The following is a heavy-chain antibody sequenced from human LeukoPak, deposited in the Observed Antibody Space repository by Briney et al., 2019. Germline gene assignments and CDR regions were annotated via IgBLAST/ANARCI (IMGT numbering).Heavy chain of an antibody. CDR2: ISSSGSTI. J-gene: IGHJ6*03. CDR1: GFTFSSYE. Sequence: PGGSLRLSCAASGFTFSSYEMNWARQAPGKGLEWVSYISSSGSTIYYADSVKGRFTISRDNAKNSLYLQMSSLRAEDTAVYYCARDAKDCSSTSCHDYYYYYMDVWGKGTTVTVSS. CDR3: ARDAKDCSSTSCHDYYYYYMDV. V-gene: IGHV3-48*03. D-gene: IGHD2-2*01.